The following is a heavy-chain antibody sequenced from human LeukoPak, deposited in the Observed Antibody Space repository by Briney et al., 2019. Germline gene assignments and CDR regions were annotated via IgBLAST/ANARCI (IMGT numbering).Heavy chain of an antibody. V-gene: IGHV3-11*01. D-gene: IGHD3-3*01. Sequence: GGSLRLSCAASGFTFSDYYMSLIRQAPGKGLEWVSYISSSGSTIYYADSVKGRFTISRDNAKNSLYLQMNSLRAEDTAVYYCASPYYDFWSGYSPDGMDVWGQGTTVTVSS. CDR1: GFTFSDYY. J-gene: IGHJ6*02. CDR2: ISSSGSTI. CDR3: ASPYYDFWSGYSPDGMDV.